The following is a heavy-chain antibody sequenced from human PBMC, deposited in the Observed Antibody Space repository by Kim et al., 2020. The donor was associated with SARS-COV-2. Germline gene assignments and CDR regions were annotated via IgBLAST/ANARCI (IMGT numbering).Heavy chain of an antibody. J-gene: IGHJ4*02. CDR3: AKVGGANVKTGCSSSWYANN. CDR1: GFTFSSYA. CDR2: ISGSGGST. Sequence: GGSLRLSCAASGFTFSSYAMSWVRQAPGKGLEWVSAISGSGGSTYYADSVKGRFTISRDNSKNTLYLQMNSLRAEDTAVYYCAKVGGANVKTGCSSSWYANNWGQGTLVTVSS. V-gene: IGHV3-23*01. D-gene: IGHD6-13*01.